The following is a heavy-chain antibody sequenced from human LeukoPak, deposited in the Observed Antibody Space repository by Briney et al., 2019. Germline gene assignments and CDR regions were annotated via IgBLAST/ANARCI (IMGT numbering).Heavy chain of an antibody. CDR3: ARASYYDFWSGYGPHAFDI. CDR1: GGSISSYY. J-gene: IGHJ3*02. V-gene: IGHV4-4*07. Sequence: SETLSLTCTVAGGSISSYYWSWLRQPAGKGLEWIGRIYTSGSTNYNPSLKSRVTMSVDTSKNQFSLKLSSVTAADTAVYYCARASYYDFWSGYGPHAFDIWGQGTMVTVSS. CDR2: IYTSGST. D-gene: IGHD3-3*01.